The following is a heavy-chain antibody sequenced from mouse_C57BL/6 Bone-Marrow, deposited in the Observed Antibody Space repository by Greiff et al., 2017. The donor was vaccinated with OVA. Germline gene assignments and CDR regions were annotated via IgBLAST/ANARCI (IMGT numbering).Heavy chain of an antibody. CDR3: ARCDYYGSGYGAIDY. D-gene: IGHD1-1*01. Sequence: VQLQQSGPGLVKPGESVKISCKASGYSFTSYFMNWVMQSHGKSLEWIGRINAYYGDTFYNQKFKGKATLTVDKSSSTEHLELRSLTSEDTAVYYCARCDYYGSGYGAIDYWGQGTSVTVSS. CDR2: INAYYGDT. J-gene: IGHJ4*01. CDR1: GYSFTSYF. V-gene: IGHV1-20*01.